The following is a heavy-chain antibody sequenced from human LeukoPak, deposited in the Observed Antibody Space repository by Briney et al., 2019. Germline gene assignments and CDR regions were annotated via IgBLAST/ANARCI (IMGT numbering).Heavy chain of an antibody. J-gene: IGHJ3*02. CDR2: ILYDGSNK. D-gene: IGHD3-16*01. Sequence: GGSLRLSCAASGSTFSTYGMHWVRQGPGKGLEWVAVILYDGSNKYYGDSVKGRFTISRDNSKNTLYLQMNSLRAEHTAVYYCARDEAGDLGAFDIWGQGTMVTVSS. CDR1: GSTFSTYG. CDR3: ARDEAGDLGAFDI. V-gene: IGHV3-30*03.